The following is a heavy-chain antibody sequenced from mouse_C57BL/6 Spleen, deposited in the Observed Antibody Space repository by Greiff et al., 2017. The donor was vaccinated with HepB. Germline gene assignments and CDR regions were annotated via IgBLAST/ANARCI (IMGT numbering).Heavy chain of an antibody. CDR3: TTSDYYGSSPYYFDD. CDR1: GFNIKDYY. V-gene: IGHV14-1*01. J-gene: IGHJ2*01. CDR2: IDPEDGDT. D-gene: IGHD1-1*01. Sequence: EVQLQQSGAELVRPGASVKLSCTASGFNIKDYYMHWVKQRPEQGLEWIGRIDPEDGDTEYAPKFQGKATMTADTSSNTAYLQLSSLTSEDTVVYYCTTSDYYGSSPYYFDDWGQGTTLTVSS.